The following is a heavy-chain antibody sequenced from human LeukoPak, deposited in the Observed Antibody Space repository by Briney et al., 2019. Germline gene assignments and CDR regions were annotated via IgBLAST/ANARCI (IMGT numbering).Heavy chain of an antibody. CDR2: IWYDGSNK. V-gene: IGHV3-33*01. Sequence: GGSLRPSCAASGFTFISYGMHWVRQAPGKGLEGVAVIWYDGSNKYYADSVKGRFTISRDNSKNTLYLQMNSLRAEDTAVYYCASGRDYYDSSGPFDYWGQGTLVTVSS. CDR3: ASGRDYYDSSGPFDY. D-gene: IGHD3-22*01. J-gene: IGHJ4*02. CDR1: GFTFISYG.